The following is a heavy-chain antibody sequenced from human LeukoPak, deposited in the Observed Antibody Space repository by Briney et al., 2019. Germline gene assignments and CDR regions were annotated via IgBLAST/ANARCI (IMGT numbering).Heavy chain of an antibody. V-gene: IGHV3-7*01. J-gene: IGHJ5*02. CDR1: GFTFSNYA. D-gene: IGHD2-2*01. CDR2: IKQDGSEK. CDR3: ARDDCSSISCYHNWFDP. Sequence: GGSLRLSCAASGFTFSNYAMSWVRQAPGKGLEWVANIKQDGSEKYYVDSVKGRFTISRDNAKNSLYLQMNSLRAEDTAVYYCARDDCSSISCYHNWFDPWGQGTPVTVSS.